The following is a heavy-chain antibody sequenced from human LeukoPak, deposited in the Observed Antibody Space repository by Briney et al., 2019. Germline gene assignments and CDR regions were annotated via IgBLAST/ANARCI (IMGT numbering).Heavy chain of an antibody. CDR1: GFTFSFYD. CDR2: ISGSGGST. V-gene: IGHV3-23*01. CDR3: AKDRRQGGRLHYFDY. J-gene: IGHJ4*02. D-gene: IGHD1-26*01. Sequence: PGGSLRLSCAASGFTFSFYDMSWVRQVPGKGLEWVSTISGSGGSTNYPDSVRGRFTISRDNSKNTLYLQMNGLRAEDTAVYFCAKDRRQGGRLHYFDYWGQGALVTVSS.